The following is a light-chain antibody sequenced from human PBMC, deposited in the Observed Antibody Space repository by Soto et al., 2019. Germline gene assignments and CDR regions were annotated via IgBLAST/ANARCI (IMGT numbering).Light chain of an antibody. CDR1: QSIRNY. V-gene: IGKV1-39*01. Sequence: DMEMTQSPSSLSASVGDSVTITCRASQSIRNYLNWYQHKPGKVPKLLIYAASRLQSGVPTRFSGSGSGTDFTLTINSLQPEDFATYYCQQSYGTPLTFGGGSKVEIK. CDR2: AAS. J-gene: IGKJ4*01. CDR3: QQSYGTPLT.